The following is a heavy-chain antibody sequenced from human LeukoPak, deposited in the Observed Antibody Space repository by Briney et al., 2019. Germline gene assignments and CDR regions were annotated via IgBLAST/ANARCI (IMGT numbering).Heavy chain of an antibody. V-gene: IGHV3-11*01. CDR2: ISSSGSAI. Sequence: GGSLRLSCAASGFTFSDYYMSWIRQTPGKGLEWLSYISSSGSAIYYADSVKGRFTISRDNAKNSLYLQMNSLRAEDTAVFYCARDYYYDSSGPVYWGQGTLVTVSS. CDR1: GFTFSDYY. D-gene: IGHD3-22*01. J-gene: IGHJ4*02. CDR3: ARDYYYDSSGPVY.